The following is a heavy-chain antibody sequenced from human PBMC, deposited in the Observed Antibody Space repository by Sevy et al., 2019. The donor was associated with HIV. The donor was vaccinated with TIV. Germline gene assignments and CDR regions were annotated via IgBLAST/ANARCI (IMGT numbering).Heavy chain of an antibody. Sequence: SETLSLTCTVSGGSISSGGYFWSWIRQHPGKGLEWIGYIYYRGSTYYNPSLKSRVTISIDTSKKQFSLKLSSVTAADTAVYYCARENKGMATMLRGPHYYFDFWGQGTLVTVSS. D-gene: IGHD5-12*01. CDR1: GGSISSGGYF. J-gene: IGHJ4*02. V-gene: IGHV4-31*03. CDR2: IYYRGST. CDR3: ARENKGMATMLRGPHYYFDF.